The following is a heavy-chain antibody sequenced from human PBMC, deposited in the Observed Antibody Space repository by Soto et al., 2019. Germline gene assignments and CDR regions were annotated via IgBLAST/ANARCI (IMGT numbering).Heavy chain of an antibody. Sequence: GGSLRLSCAASGFTFSNYGMNWVRQAPGKGLEWVSSIGVSGGNTYYADSVKGRFTISRDNSKNTLYLQMNSLTAEDTALYYCAKSSQLDYWGQGTLVTVSS. D-gene: IGHD2-2*01. CDR2: IGVSGGNT. J-gene: IGHJ4*02. V-gene: IGHV3-23*01. CDR1: GFTFSNYG. CDR3: AKSSQLDY.